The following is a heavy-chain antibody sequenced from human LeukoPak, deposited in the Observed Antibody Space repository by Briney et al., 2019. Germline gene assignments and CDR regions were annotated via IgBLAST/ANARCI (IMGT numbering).Heavy chain of an antibody. Sequence: SETLSLTCTVSGYSISSGYDWGWIRQPPGKGLEWIGSIYHSGSTYYNPSLKSRVTISVDTSKNQFSLKLSSVTAAATAVYYCARERGSYFDYWGQGTLVTVSS. V-gene: IGHV4-38-2*02. CDR3: ARERGSYFDY. CDR2: IYHSGST. CDR1: GYSISSGYD. D-gene: IGHD1-26*01. J-gene: IGHJ4*02.